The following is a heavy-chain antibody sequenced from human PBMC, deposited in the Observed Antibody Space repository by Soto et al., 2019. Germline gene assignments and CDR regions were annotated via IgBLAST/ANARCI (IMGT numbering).Heavy chain of an antibody. CDR1: GFTFSSYG. D-gene: IGHD2-15*01. J-gene: IGHJ3*02. Sequence: QVQLVESGGGVVQPGRSLRLSCAASGFTFSSYGMHWVRQAPGKGLEWVAVISYDGSNKYYADSVKGRFTISRDNSKNSQYLQMNRLRAEDTAVYYCATCVLSGGRGGPSGFDIWGQGTMVTVSS. CDR2: ISYDGSNK. V-gene: IGHV3-30*03. CDR3: ATCVLSGGRGGPSGFDI.